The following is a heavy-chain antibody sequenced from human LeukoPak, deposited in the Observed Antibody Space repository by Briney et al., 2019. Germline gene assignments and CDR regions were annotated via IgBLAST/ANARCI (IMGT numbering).Heavy chain of an antibody. CDR2: IYYTGST. CDR3: ARRLGGSDYLDY. D-gene: IGHD1-26*01. J-gene: IGHJ4*02. V-gene: IGHV4-39*01. Sequence: SETLSLTCTVSDGSISSSSYYWGWIRQPPGKGLEWIGTIYYTGSTYYNPSLKSRVTISVDTSKNQFSLKLSSVTAPDTAVYYCARRLGGSDYLDYWGQETLVTVSS. CDR1: DGSISSSSYY.